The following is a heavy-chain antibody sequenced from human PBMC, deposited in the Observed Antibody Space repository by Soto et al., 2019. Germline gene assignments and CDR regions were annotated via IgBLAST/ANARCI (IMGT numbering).Heavy chain of an antibody. J-gene: IGHJ4*02. CDR3: ENPDILTGYGY. V-gene: IGHV3-23*01. CDR2: ISGSGGST. D-gene: IGHD3-9*01. CDR1: GFTFSSYA. Sequence: GGSLRLSCAASGFTFSSYAMSWVRQAPGKGLEWVSAISGSGGSTYYADSVKGRFTISRDNSKNTLYLQMNSLRAEDTAVYYCENPDILTGYGYWGQGTLVTLSS.